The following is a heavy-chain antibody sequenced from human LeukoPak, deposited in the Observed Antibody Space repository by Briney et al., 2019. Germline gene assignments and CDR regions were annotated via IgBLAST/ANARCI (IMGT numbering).Heavy chain of an antibody. CDR3: ARDSPQGSDLYYYYMDV. Sequence: GGSLRLSCAASGFTFSSYSMNWVRQAPGKGLEWVSSISSSSSYIYYADSVKGRFTISRDNAKNSLYLQMNSLRAEDTAVYYCARDSPQGSDLYYYYMDVWGKGTTVTVSS. J-gene: IGHJ6*03. CDR2: ISSSSSYI. D-gene: IGHD2-21*02. V-gene: IGHV3-21*01. CDR1: GFTFSSYS.